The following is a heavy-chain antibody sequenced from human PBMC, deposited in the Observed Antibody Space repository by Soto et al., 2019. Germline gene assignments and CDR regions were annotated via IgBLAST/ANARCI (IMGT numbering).Heavy chain of an antibody. J-gene: IGHJ5*02. CDR2: IKSKTDGGTT. CDR1: GFTFSNAG. CDR3: TTYYSSSWDPSFWWFDP. D-gene: IGHD6-13*01. V-gene: IGHV3-15*07. Sequence: GGALRLSWAASGFTFSNAGMNWVRQAPGKGLEWVGRIKSKTDGGTTDYAAPVKGRFTISRDDSKNTLYLQMNSLKTEDTAVYYCTTYYSSSWDPSFWWFDPWGQGTLVTVSS.